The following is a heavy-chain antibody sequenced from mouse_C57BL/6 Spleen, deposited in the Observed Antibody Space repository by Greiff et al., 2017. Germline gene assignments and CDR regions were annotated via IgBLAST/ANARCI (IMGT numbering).Heavy chain of an antibody. J-gene: IGHJ4*01. CDR3: ARHDGYYPYYAMDY. Sequence: EVQLQQSGPELVKPGASVKIPCKASGYTFTDYNMDWVKQSHGKSLEWIGDINPNNGGTIYNQKFKGKATLTVDKSSSTAYMELRSLTSEDTAVYYCARHDGYYPYYAMDYWGQGTSVTVSS. V-gene: IGHV1-18*01. CDR2: INPNNGGT. CDR1: GYTFTDYN. D-gene: IGHD2-3*01.